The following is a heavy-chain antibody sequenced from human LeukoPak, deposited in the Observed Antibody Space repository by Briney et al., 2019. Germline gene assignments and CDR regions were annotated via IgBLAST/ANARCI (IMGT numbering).Heavy chain of an antibody. D-gene: IGHD2-15*01. CDR2: MSVNGVNK. J-gene: IGHJ3*02. V-gene: IGHV3-30-3*01. Sequence: GGSLRLSCVASGFSFSSYTIHWVRRVPGKGLEWVAVMSVNGVNKYYADSVRGRFTVSRDISKNTQFLQMNSLRFEDTAVYFCVRESCSGGSCTYDPFDIWGHGTMVTVST. CDR3: VRESCSGGSCTYDPFDI. CDR1: GFSFSSYT.